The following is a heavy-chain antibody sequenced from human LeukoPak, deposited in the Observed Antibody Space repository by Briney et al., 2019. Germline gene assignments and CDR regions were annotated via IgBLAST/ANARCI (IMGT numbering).Heavy chain of an antibody. CDR2: ISWNSGSI. CDR1: GFTFDDYA. J-gene: IGHJ4*02. D-gene: IGHD3/OR15-3a*01. CDR3: AKERSIGPAAPFDY. V-gene: IGHV3-9*01. Sequence: GRSLRLSCAASGFTFDDYAMHWVRQAPGKGLEWVSGISWNSGSIGYADSVKGRFTISRDNAKNSLYLQMNSLRAEDTALYYCAKERSIGPAAPFDYWGQGTLVTVSS.